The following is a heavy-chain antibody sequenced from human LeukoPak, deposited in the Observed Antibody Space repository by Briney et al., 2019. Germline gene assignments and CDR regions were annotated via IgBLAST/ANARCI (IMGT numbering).Heavy chain of an antibody. CDR3: ARDGPNYGSGSHYYYGMDV. CDR2: MNPNSGNT. D-gene: IGHD3-10*01. V-gene: IGHV1-8*01. Sequence: ASVKVSCKASGYTFTCYDINWVRQATGQGLEWMGWMNPNSGNTGYAQKFQGRVTMTRNTSISTAYMELSSLRSEDTAVYYCARDGPNYGSGSHYYYGMDVWGQGTTVTVSS. CDR1: GYTFTCYD. J-gene: IGHJ6*02.